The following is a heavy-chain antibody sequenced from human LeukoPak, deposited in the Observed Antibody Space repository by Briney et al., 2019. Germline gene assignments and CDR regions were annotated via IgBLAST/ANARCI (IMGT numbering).Heavy chain of an antibody. V-gene: IGHV3-21*01. CDR1: GFTFSSYS. CDR3: ARVVPDVYYFDY. D-gene: IGHD3-16*01. CDR2: ISSSSSYI. J-gene: IGHJ4*02. Sequence: GGSLRLSCAASGFTFSSYSMNWVRQAPGEGLEWVSSISSSSSYIYYADSVKGRFTISRDNAKNSLYLQMNSLRAEGTAVYYCARVVPDVYYFDYWGQGTLVTVSS.